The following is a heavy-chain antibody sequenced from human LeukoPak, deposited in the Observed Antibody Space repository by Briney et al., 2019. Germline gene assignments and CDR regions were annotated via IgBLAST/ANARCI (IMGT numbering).Heavy chain of an antibody. V-gene: IGHV3-15*01. CDR1: GFTFSNAW. CDR3: TTDEVANWNWHTKGLDY. Sequence: GGSLRLSCAASGFTFSNAWMSWVRQAPGKGLEWVGRIKSKTDGGTTDYAAPVKGRFAISRDDSKNTLYLQMNSLKTEDTAVYYCTTDEVANWNWHTKGLDYWGQGTLATVSS. D-gene: IGHD1-7*01. J-gene: IGHJ4*02. CDR2: IKSKTDGGTT.